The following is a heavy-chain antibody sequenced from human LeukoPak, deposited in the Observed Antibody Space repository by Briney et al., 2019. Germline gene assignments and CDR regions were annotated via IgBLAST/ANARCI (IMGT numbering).Heavy chain of an antibody. CDR3: AKVAQPYYYYYGMDV. CDR1: GFTFSSYG. V-gene: IGHV3-30*02. Sequence: GGSLRLSCAASGFTFSSYGMLWVRQAPGKGLEWVAFIRYDGSNKYYADSVKGRFTISRDNSKNTLYLQMNSLRAEDTAVYYCAKVAQPYYYYYGMDVWGQGTTVTVSS. J-gene: IGHJ6*02. CDR2: IRYDGSNK.